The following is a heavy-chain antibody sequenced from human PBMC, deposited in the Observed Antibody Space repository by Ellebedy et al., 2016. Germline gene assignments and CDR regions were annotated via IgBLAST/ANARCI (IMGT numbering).Heavy chain of an antibody. V-gene: IGHV3-23*01. CDR3: AKDGGWRGSDF. CDR1: GVNFSNYA. J-gene: IGHJ4*02. CDR2: ISISGSAI. D-gene: IGHD6-19*01. Sequence: GGSLRLXXAASGVNFSNYAMTWVRQSPGKGLEWVGTISISGSAIFYADSVKGRFTVSRDNSKTVLFLKMNSLGGEDSALYYCAKDGGWRGSDFWGQGTLVTVSS.